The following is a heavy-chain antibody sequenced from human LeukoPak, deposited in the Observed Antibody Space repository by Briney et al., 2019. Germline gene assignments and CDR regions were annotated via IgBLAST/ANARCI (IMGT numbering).Heavy chain of an antibody. D-gene: IGHD3-22*01. CDR3: ARDSNGPAF. Sequence: PGGSLRLSCAASGFTVSNTYMSWVRQAPGKGLEWVSVIYNTGGTFHSDSVKGRFTISRDCSKNTLYLQMNSLRADDTAVYYCARDSNGPAFWGQGTLVTVSS. J-gene: IGHJ4*02. CDR2: IYNTGGT. CDR1: GFTVSNTY. V-gene: IGHV3-53*01.